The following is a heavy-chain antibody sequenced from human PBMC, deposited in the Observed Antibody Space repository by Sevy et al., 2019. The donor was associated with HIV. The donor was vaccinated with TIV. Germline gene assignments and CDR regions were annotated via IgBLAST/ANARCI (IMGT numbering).Heavy chain of an antibody. CDR2: INPDSGGP. CDR3: VRDDRDGYFEY. CDR1: GYTFTGYY. V-gene: IGHV1-2*02. J-gene: IGHJ4*02. Sequence: ASVMVSCKASGYTFTGYYMRWMRQAPGQGLEWMGWINPDSGGPTYAPKFQGRVTLTRDTSISTAYMDLSRLKSDDTAVYYCVRDDRDGYFEYWGQGTLVTVSS.